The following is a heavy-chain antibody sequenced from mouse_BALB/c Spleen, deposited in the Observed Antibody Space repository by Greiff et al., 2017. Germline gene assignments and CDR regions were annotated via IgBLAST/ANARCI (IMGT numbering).Heavy chain of an antibody. CDR1: GFSLTSYD. D-gene: IGHD1-2*01. CDR3: VTLLRGYYAMDY. CDR2: IWTGGGT. V-gene: IGHV2-9-2*01. J-gene: IGHJ4*01. Sequence: QVQLKQSGPGLVAPSQSLSITCTVSGFSLTSYDISWIRQPPGKGLEWLGVIWTGGGTNYNSAFMSRLSISKDNSKSQVFLKMNSLQTDDTAIYYCVTLLRGYYAMDYWGQGTSVTVSS.